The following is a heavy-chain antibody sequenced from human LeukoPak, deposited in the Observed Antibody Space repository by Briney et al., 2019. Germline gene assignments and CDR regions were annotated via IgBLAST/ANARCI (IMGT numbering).Heavy chain of an antibody. CDR2: IFHSGST. D-gene: IGHD3-22*01. V-gene: IGHV4-38-2*02. CDR3: ATRLHYYYDTSPSFFDI. J-gene: IGHJ3*02. Sequence: SETLSLTCTVSGYSINSGYYWGWIRQPPGKGLEWIGSIFHSGSTYYNPSLKSRVTISVDTSKNQFSLKLSSVTAADTAVYYCATRLHYYYDTSPSFFDIWGQGTMVTVSS. CDR1: GYSINSGYY.